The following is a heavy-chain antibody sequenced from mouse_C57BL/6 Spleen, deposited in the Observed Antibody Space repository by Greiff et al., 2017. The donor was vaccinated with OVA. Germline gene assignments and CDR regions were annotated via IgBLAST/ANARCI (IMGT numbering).Heavy chain of an antibody. CDR1: GYTFTDYN. D-gene: IGHD2-5*01. J-gene: IGHJ4*01. CDR2: INPNNGGT. Sequence: EVQLQQSGPELVKPGASVKMSCKASGYTFTDYNMHWVKQSHGKSLEWIGYINPNNGGTSYNQKFKGKATLTVNKSSSTAYMELRSLTSEDSAVYYCARDSNYEDYYAMDYWGQGTSVTVSS. CDR3: ARDSNYEDYYAMDY. V-gene: IGHV1-22*01.